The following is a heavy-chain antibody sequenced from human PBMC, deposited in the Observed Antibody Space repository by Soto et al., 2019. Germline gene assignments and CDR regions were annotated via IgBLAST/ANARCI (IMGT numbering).Heavy chain of an antibody. D-gene: IGHD2-2*01. CDR3: AKDQRDEIVLVPDAMDY. Sequence: QVQLVESGGGVVQPGRSLRLSCAASGFTFINYGMNWVRQAPGKGLEWVAIISYDGSNKYYADSVKGRFTISRDNSKNTLYLQMNSLRAEDTAVYYCAKDQRDEIVLVPDAMDYWGQGTLVTVSS. CDR1: GFTFINYG. CDR2: ISYDGSNK. J-gene: IGHJ4*02. V-gene: IGHV3-30*18.